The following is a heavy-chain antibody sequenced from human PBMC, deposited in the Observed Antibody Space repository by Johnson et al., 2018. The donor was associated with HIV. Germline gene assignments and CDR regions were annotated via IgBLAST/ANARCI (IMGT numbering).Heavy chain of an antibody. V-gene: IGHV3-20*04. CDR2: INWNGGST. J-gene: IGHJ3*02. CDR1: GFTFDDYA. CDR3: ARGRATWRGRSAFDI. D-gene: IGHD1-14*01. Sequence: VQLVESGGGVVRPGGSLRLSCAASGFTFDDYAMSWVRQGPRKGLEWVSGINWNGGSTGYVDSVKGRFTISRDNAKNSLYLQMNSLRAEDTALYYCARGRATWRGRSAFDIWGQGTMVTVSS.